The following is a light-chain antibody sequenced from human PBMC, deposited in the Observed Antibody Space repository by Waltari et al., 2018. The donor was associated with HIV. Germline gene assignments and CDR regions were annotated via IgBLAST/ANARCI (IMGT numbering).Light chain of an antibody. J-gene: IGLJ2*01. CDR2: EGT. CDR1: TINYNS. V-gene: IGLV2-14*03. Sequence: QSALTQPASVSGSPGQSVTISCTGPTINYNSVSWYQQHHAKAPKLIIFEGTYRPSGVSNRFSGSKSGNTASLTISGLQGEDEAHYYCSSYTASGSVIFGGGTNLTVL. CDR3: SSYTASGSVI.